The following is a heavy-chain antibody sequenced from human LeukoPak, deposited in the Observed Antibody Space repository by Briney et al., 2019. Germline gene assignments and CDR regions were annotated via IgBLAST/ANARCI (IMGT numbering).Heavy chain of an antibody. Sequence: GGSLRLSCAASGFTFDDYAMHWVRQAPGKGLEWVSLISWDGTSTYYGDSVKGRFTISRDNSKNSLYLQMNSLRAEDTALYYCAKDTGAISNTFMDVWGKGTTVTVSS. V-gene: IGHV3-43D*03. CDR1: GFTFDDYA. CDR2: ISWDGTST. D-gene: IGHD1-26*01. J-gene: IGHJ6*04. CDR3: AKDTGAISNTFMDV.